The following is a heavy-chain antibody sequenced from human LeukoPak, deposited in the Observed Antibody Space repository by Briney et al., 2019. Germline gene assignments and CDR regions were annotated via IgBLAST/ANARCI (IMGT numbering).Heavy chain of an antibody. Sequence: PWGSLRLSCAASGFTFSTFPMNWVRQAPGKGLEWVSSISSGSGYIYYADSVKGRFTISRANAKNSLYLQMNSLRAEDTAVYYCARGYGDYGKYYFDSWGQGTLVTVSS. CDR3: ARGYGDYGKYYFDS. CDR2: ISSGSGYI. CDR1: GFTFSTFP. J-gene: IGHJ4*02. V-gene: IGHV3-21*01. D-gene: IGHD4-17*01.